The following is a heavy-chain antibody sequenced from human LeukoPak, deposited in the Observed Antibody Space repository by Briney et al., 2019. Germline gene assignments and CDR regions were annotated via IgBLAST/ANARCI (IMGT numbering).Heavy chain of an antibody. CDR1: GGSFSGYY. CDR2: INHSGST. Sequence: PSETLSLTCAVYGGSFSGYYWSWIRQPPGKGLEWIGEINHSGSTNYNPSLKSRVTISVDTSENQFSLKLSSVTAADTAVYYCAKVKYYYDSSGYGYFDYWGQGTLVTVSS. V-gene: IGHV4-34*01. D-gene: IGHD3-22*01. J-gene: IGHJ4*02. CDR3: AKVKYYYDSSGYGYFDY.